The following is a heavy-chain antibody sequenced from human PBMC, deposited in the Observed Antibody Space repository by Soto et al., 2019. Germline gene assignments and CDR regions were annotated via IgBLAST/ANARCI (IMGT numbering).Heavy chain of an antibody. J-gene: IGHJ6*02. V-gene: IGHV4-31*03. Sequence: QVQLQESGPGLVKPSQTLSLTCSVSGGSINSGGHYWSWIRQHPGKGLEWIGHIYKTGSTDFNPSLKDRLTISIDTSKNQFSLSLRPVTDADTAVYYCARDRIQFSVDVWGQGTTVTVSS. CDR1: GGSINSGGHY. CDR2: IYKTGST. D-gene: IGHD5-18*01. CDR3: ARDRIQFSVDV.